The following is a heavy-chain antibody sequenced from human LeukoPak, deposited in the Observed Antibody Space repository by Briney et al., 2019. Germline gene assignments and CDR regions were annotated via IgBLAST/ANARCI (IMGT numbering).Heavy chain of an antibody. J-gene: IGHJ4*02. D-gene: IGHD3-10*01. CDR3: ARAHGSGSYYSFDY. CDR1: GFTFSSYE. Sequence: GGSLRLSCAASGFTFSSYEMNWVRQAPGKGLEWVTYISGSGTTIYYADSVRGRFTISRDNAKNSLYLQMSSLRAEDTAVYYCARAHGSGSYYSFDYWGQGTLVTVSS. V-gene: IGHV3-48*03. CDR2: ISGSGTTI.